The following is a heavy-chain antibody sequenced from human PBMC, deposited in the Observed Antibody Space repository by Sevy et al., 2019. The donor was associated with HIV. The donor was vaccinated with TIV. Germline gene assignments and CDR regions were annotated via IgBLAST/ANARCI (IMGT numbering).Heavy chain of an antibody. CDR3: AREGGTMITSGCFDI. Sequence: SETLSLTCAVSGGSISSGVYSWNWIRQPPGKALEWVGYIYHSGNTYYNPSLKSRVIMSVDRSNNQFSLKMSSVTAADTAVYYCAREGGTMITSGCFDIWGQGTMVTVSS. CDR1: GGSISSGVYS. V-gene: IGHV4-30-2*01. J-gene: IGHJ3*02. CDR2: IYHSGNT. D-gene: IGHD3-16*01.